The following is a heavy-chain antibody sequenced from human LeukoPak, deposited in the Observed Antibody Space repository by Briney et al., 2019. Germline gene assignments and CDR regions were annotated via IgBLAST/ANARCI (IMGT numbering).Heavy chain of an antibody. CDR2: ISYDGNNK. CDR3: AKRPAVYGDPFDY. J-gene: IGHJ4*02. V-gene: IGHV3-30*18. Sequence: GGSLRLSCAASGFTFSTYVMHWVRQAPGKGLEWVAVISYDGNNKYYADSVKGRFTTSRDNSMNTLYLQMNSLRAEDTAVYYCAKRPAVYGDPFDYWGQGTLVTVSS. CDR1: GFTFSTYV. D-gene: IGHD4-17*01.